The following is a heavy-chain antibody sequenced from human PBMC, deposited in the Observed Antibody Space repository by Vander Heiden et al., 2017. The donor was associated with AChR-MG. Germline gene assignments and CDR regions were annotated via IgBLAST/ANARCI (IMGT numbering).Heavy chain of an antibody. D-gene: IGHD2-21*01. CDR1: GGSISSYY. Sequence: QVQLQESGPGLVKPSETLSLTCTVSGGSISSYYWSWIRQPAGKGLEWIGRIYTSGSTNYNPSLKSRVTMSVDTSKNQFSLKLSSVTAADTAVYYCARVGDIGVVSDWYFDLWGRGTLVTVSS. CDR3: ARVGDIGVVSDWYFDL. J-gene: IGHJ2*01. V-gene: IGHV4-4*07. CDR2: IYTSGST.